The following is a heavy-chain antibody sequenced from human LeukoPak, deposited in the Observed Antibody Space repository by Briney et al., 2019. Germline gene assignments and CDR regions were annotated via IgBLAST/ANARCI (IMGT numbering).Heavy chain of an antibody. V-gene: IGHV4-34*01. CDR3: ARVGYSFSINDWSRTGLGAYPTKHYYYMDV. Sequence: NPSETLSLTCAVYGGSFSDYSWSWIRQPPGKGLEWIGEINHSGGTNPNTSLMSRVIMSVDTPKNQFSLKVSSVTAADTAVYYCARVGYSFSINDWSRTGLGAYPTKHYYYMDVWGKGTTVTVSS. J-gene: IGHJ6*03. CDR2: INHSGGT. CDR1: GGSFSDYS. D-gene: IGHD5-18*01.